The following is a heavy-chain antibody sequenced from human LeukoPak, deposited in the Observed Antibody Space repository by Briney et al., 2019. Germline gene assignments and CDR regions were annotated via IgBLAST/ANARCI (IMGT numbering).Heavy chain of an antibody. D-gene: IGHD3-10*01. CDR1: GFTFSSYS. CDR2: ISSSSSTI. J-gene: IGHJ4*02. V-gene: IGHV3-48*01. CDR3: ASSGSLDY. Sequence: HPGGSLRLSCAASGFTFSSYSMSWVRQAPGKGLEWVSYISSSSSTIYYADSVKGRFTISRDNAKNSLYLQMNSLRAEDTAVYYCASSGSLDYWGQGTLVTVSS.